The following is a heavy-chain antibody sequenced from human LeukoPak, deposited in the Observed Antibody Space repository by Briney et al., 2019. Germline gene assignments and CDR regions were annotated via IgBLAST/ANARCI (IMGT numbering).Heavy chain of an antibody. D-gene: IGHD4-17*01. CDR3: AIFQGTYGDNDNDF. CDR1: GATFRSFA. J-gene: IGHJ4*02. Sequence: TSVKVSCKASGATFRSFAINWVRQAPGKGLEWKGGIIPMINTPKYAQRFQGRVSITADESTSTGYMEVSSLRSEDTAVYYCAIFQGTYGDNDNDFWGQGTLVTVSS. CDR2: IIPMINTP. V-gene: IGHV1-69*01.